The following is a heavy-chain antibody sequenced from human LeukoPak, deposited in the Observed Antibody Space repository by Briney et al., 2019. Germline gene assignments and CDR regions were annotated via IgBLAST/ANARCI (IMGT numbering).Heavy chain of an antibody. V-gene: IGHV3-15*01. CDR3: LRDWYGSGSYWQIRESYFDY. J-gene: IGHJ4*02. Sequence: KTGGSLRLSCAATGFTFSNAWMSWVRQAPGKGLEWVGRIKSKTDGGTTDYAAPVKRRFTISRDDSKNTLYLQMNSLKTEDTAVYYCLRDWYGSGSYWQIRESYFDYWGQGTLVTVSS. D-gene: IGHD3-10*01. CDR2: IKSKTDGGTT. CDR1: GFTFSNAW.